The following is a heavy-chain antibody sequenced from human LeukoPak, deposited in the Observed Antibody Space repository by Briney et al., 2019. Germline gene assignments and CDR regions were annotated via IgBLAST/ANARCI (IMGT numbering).Heavy chain of an antibody. CDR2: ISWNSGSI. CDR3: AKERYYYDSSGFDY. D-gene: IGHD3-22*01. V-gene: IGHV3-9*01. CDR1: GFTFDDYA. Sequence: GGSLRLSCAASGFTFDDYAMHWVRHARGKGLEWVSGISWNSGSIVYADSVKGRFTISRDNAKNSLYLQMNSLRAEDTALYYCAKERYYYDSSGFDYWGQGTLVTVSS. J-gene: IGHJ4*02.